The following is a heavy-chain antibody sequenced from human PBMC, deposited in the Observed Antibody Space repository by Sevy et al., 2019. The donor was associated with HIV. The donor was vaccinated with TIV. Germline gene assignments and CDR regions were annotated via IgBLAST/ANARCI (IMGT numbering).Heavy chain of an antibody. J-gene: IGHJ6*02. CDR2: INSDGSST. Sequence: GGSLRLSCAASGFTFSSYWMHWVRQAPGKGLVWVSRINSDGSSTSYADSVKGRFTISRDNAKNTLYLQMNSLRAEDTAVYYWAKRRVQSGLSGGGANYGWDVCGQGTTVTVSS. D-gene: IGHD2-8*02. V-gene: IGHV3-74*01. CDR3: AKRRVQSGLSGGGANYGWDV. CDR1: GFTFSSYW.